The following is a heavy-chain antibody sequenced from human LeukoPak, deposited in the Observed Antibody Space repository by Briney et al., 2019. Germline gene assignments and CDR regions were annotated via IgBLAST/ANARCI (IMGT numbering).Heavy chain of an antibody. Sequence: GASVKVFCKASGYTFTSYGISWVRQAPGQGLEWMGWISAYNGNTNYAQKLQGRVTMTTDTSTSTAYMELRSLRSDDTAVYYCARVTVAAAGTDYGMDVWGQGTTVTVSS. CDR1: GYTFTSYG. V-gene: IGHV1-18*01. CDR2: ISAYNGNT. CDR3: ARVTVAAAGTDYGMDV. J-gene: IGHJ6*02. D-gene: IGHD6-13*01.